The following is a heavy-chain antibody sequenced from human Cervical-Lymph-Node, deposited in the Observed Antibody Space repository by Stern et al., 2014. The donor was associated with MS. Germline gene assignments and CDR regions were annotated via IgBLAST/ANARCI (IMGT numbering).Heavy chain of an antibody. J-gene: IGHJ6*02. CDR1: GFTLRSYG. D-gene: IGHD2-15*01. Sequence: VQLVESGGGVVQPGRSLRLSCAASGFTLRSYGMHWVRPAPGKGLEWVAVISNDGNEKDYTDSVKGRFTISRDNSKNTLYLQMNSLSTEDTAMYYCAKDRLFCSGGGCYGMDVWGQGTTVTVSS. CDR2: ISNDGNEK. CDR3: AKDRLFCSGGGCYGMDV. V-gene: IGHV3-30*18.